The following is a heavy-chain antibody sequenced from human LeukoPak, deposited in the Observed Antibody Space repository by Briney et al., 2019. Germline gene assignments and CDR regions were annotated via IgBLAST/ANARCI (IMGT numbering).Heavy chain of an antibody. CDR1: GGTFSSYA. Sequence: ASVKVSCKASGGTFSSYAISWVRQAPGQGLEWMGWINPDSGGTSYAQKFQGRVTMTRDTSIRTAYMELSRLRSDDTAVYYCARVDDRGHYYDSSGPRKLFDYWGQGTLVTVSS. CDR3: ARVDDRGHYYDSSGPRKLFDY. V-gene: IGHV1-2*02. J-gene: IGHJ4*02. CDR2: INPDSGGT. D-gene: IGHD3-22*01.